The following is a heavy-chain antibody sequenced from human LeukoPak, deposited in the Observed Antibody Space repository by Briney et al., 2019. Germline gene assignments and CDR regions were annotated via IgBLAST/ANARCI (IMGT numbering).Heavy chain of an antibody. CDR1: GYTFTSYY. CDR3: ARGVREKTLWWYFDY. Sequence: GASVKVSCKASGYTFTSYYMHWVRQAPGQGLEWMGWINPNSGGTNYAQKFQGRVTMTRDTSISTAYMELSRLRSDDTAVYYCARGVREKTLWWYFDYWGQGTLVTVSS. V-gene: IGHV1-2*02. CDR2: INPNSGGT. J-gene: IGHJ4*02. D-gene: IGHD2-15*01.